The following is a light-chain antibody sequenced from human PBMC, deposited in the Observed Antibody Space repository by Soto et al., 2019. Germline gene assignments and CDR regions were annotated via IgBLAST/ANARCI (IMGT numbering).Light chain of an antibody. Sequence: QSVLAHPASVSGSPGHSITISCTGTSSDVGGYNYVSWYQHHPGKAPKLMIYEVSNRPSGVSYRFSGSKSGNTASLTISGLQAEDEADYYCNSYTGSGIVFGTGTRSPS. V-gene: IGLV2-14*01. CDR1: SSDVGGYNY. CDR3: NSYTGSGIV. CDR2: EVS. J-gene: IGLJ1*01.